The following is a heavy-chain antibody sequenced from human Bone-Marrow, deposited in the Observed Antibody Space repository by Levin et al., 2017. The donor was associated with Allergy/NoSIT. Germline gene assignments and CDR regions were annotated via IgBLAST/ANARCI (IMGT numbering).Heavy chain of an antibody. CDR3: ARVVVGDVTYYYYGMDV. D-gene: IGHD1-26*01. CDR2: TYYRSKWYN. Sequence: SQTLSLTCAISGDSVSSTSAAWNWIRQSPSRGLEWLGRTYYRSKWYNDYAVSVKSRITINPDTSKNQFSLQLNSVTPEDTAVYYCARVVVGDVTYYYYGMDVWGQGTTVTVSS. CDR1: GDSVSSTSAA. V-gene: IGHV6-1*01. J-gene: IGHJ6*02.